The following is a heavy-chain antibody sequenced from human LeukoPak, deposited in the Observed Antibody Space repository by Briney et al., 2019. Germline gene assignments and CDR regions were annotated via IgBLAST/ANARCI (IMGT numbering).Heavy chain of an antibody. CDR2: IYYTGTT. V-gene: IGHV4-59*01. Sequence: SETLSLTCTVSGGSISNYYWNWIRQPPGKGLGWSGYIYYTGTTTYNPSLASRVAISLDTSKNQFSLKLCSVTAADTAVYYCERDFDSSGRWYCHMDVWGKGTTVTVSS. J-gene: IGHJ6*03. D-gene: IGHD3-22*01. CDR3: ERDFDSSGRWYCHMDV. CDR1: GGSISNYY.